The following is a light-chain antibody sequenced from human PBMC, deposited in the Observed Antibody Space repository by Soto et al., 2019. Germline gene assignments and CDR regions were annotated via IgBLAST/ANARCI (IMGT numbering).Light chain of an antibody. Sequence: AIRLTQSPSSLYASVGDRVTITCRASQAIRTALGWYQQKLGKVPKLLIYAASILQSGVPSRFSGSGSGTDFTLTISSLQPEDFAIYYCQFYGSSLITFGQGTRLEIK. CDR3: QFYGSSLIT. CDR1: QAIRTA. V-gene: IGKV1-6*01. CDR2: AAS. J-gene: IGKJ5*01.